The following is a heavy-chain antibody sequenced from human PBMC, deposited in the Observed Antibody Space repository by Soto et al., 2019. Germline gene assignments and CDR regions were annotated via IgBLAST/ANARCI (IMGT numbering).Heavy chain of an antibody. V-gene: IGHV3-33*01. CDR2: IWYDGSNK. J-gene: IGHJ4*02. D-gene: IGHD3-3*01. CDR3: ARDMSRFLDY. Sequence: GGSLRLSCATSGFTFNRFDIHWVRQAPGKGLEWVAVIWYDGSNKYYADSVKGRFTISRDNSKNTLYLQMNSLRAEDTAVYYCARDMSRFLDYWGQGTLVTVSS. CDR1: GFTFNRFD.